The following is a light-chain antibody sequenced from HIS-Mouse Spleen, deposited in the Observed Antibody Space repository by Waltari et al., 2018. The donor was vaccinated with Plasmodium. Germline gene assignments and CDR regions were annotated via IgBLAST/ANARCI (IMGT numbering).Light chain of an antibody. CDR3: QVWDSSSDHVV. CDR1: NIASKS. Sequence: SYVLTQPPSVSVAPGQTARLTCGGTNIASKSVHWYQQKPGQAPVLVVYDDSDRPSGIPERFSGSNSGNTATLTISRVEAGDEADYYCQVWDSSSDHVVFGGGTKLTVL. V-gene: IGLV3-21*02. J-gene: IGLJ2*01. CDR2: DDS.